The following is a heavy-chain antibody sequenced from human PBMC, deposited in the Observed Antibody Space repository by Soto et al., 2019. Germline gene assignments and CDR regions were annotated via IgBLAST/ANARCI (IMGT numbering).Heavy chain of an antibody. D-gene: IGHD3-10*01. CDR3: ARQVAVSHYYGSGSHLDS. CDR1: GGSISSSTYY. CDR2: IFYSGST. J-gene: IGHJ4*02. Sequence: QVQLQESGPGLVKPSETLSLSCAVSGGSISSSTYYWVWIRQPPGKVLEWIGSIFYSGSTYYNPSLNTRVTISVDPSKRQCSLKLSSVTAADTAVYYCARQVAVSHYYGSGSHLDSWGQGTLVIVSS. V-gene: IGHV4-39*01.